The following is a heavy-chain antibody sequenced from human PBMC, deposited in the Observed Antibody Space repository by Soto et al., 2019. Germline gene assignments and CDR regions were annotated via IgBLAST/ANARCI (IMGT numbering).Heavy chain of an antibody. CDR2: INPSGGST. D-gene: IGHD6-13*01. CDR1: GYTFTSYY. CDR3: ARPSGSSTYYYYYYGMDV. J-gene: IGHJ6*02. V-gene: IGHV1-46*01. Sequence: QVQLVQSGAEVKKPGASVKVSCKASGYTFTSYYMHWVRQAPGQGLEWMGIINPSGGSTSYAQKFQGRVTMTRDTSTSTVYMELSSLRSEDTAVYYCARPSGSSTYYYYYYGMDVWGQGTTVTVSS.